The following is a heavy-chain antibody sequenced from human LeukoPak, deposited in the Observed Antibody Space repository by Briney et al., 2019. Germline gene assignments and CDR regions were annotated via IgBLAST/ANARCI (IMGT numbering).Heavy chain of an antibody. CDR3: ARAGSSERGYYFDF. CDR1: GGTISSYY. CDR2: IYTSGST. J-gene: IGHJ4*02. V-gene: IGHV4-4*07. Sequence: SETLSLTCTVSGGTISSYYWSWIRQPAGKGLEWIGRIYTSGSTNYNPSLKSRVTMSVPPSKNQFPLKLSSVAAAGTAVYYGARAGSSERGYYFDFWGQGTLVTVSS. D-gene: IGHD6-6*01.